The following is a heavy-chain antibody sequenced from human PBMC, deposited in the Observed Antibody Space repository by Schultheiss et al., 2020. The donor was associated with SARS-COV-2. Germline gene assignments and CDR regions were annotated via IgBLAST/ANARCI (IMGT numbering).Heavy chain of an antibody. J-gene: IGHJ6*02. D-gene: IGHD6-13*01. V-gene: IGHV4-59*05. Sequence: SETLSLTCTVSGGSIRGYYWSWIRQPPGKGLEWIGSIYYSGSTYYNPSLKSRVTISVDTSKNQFSLKLSSVTAADTAVYYCARESGSSWLYYGMDVWGQGTTVTVSS. CDR3: ARESGSSWLYYGMDV. CDR2: IYYSGST. CDR1: GGSIRGYY.